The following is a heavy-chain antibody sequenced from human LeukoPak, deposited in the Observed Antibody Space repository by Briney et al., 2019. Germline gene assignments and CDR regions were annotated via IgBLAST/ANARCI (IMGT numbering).Heavy chain of an antibody. CDR3: ARNPGEGDYFLDV. CDR2: FYTSGST. V-gene: IGHV4-4*07. Sequence: SETLSLTCSLWVGSLRRYHWRWIREPAGEGLEWIGRFYTSGSTNYNPSLKSRVTISVDKSKNQFSLKLSSVTAADTAVYDCARNPGEGDYFLDVWGKGTTVTVSS. CDR1: VGSLRRYH. D-gene: IGHD3-16*01. J-gene: IGHJ6*03.